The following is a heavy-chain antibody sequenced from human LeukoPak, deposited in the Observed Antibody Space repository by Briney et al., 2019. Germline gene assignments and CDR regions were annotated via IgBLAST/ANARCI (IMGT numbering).Heavy chain of an antibody. CDR3: ARGGYDSYDYNDGPFLVY. J-gene: IGHJ4*02. V-gene: IGHV4-61*01. CDR2: IYYSGST. Sequence: SETLSLTCTVSGGSVSSGSYYWSWIRQPPGKGLEWIGYIYYSGSTNYNPSLKSRVTISVDTSKNQFSLKLSSVTAADTAVYYCARGGYDSYDYNDGPFLVYWGQGTLVTVSS. CDR1: GGSVSSGSYY. D-gene: IGHD5-18*01.